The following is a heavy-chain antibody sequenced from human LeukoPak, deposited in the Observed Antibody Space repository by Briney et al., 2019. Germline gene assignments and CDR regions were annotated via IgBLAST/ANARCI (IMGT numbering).Heavy chain of an antibody. Sequence: ASVKVSCKASGYTFTSYGISWVRQAPGQGLEWMGWISAYNGNTNYAQKLQGRVTMTTDTSTSTAYMELRSLRSDDTAVYYCARDTDYDILTGYYSIDYRGQGTLVTVSS. CDR1: GYTFTSYG. CDR2: ISAYNGNT. V-gene: IGHV1-18*04. J-gene: IGHJ4*02. D-gene: IGHD3-9*01. CDR3: ARDTDYDILTGYYSIDY.